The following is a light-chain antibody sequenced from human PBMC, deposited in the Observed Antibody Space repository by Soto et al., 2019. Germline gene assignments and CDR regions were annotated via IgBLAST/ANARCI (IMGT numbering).Light chain of an antibody. CDR2: EGT. CDR3: CSYAGSSPPVV. CDR1: TSDVRNYNF. Sequence: QSVLTQPASVSGSPGQSITISCTGTTSDVRNYNFVSWYQQHPGKAPKVMIYEGTKRPSGVSTRFSGSKSGNTASLTISGLQAEDEADYYCCSYAGSSPPVVFGGGTKVTVL. J-gene: IGLJ2*01. V-gene: IGLV2-23*01.